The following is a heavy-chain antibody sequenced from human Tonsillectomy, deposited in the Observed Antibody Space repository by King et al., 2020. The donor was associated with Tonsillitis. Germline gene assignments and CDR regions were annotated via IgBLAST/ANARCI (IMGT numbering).Heavy chain of an antibody. CDR3: TSLYSGSYPGGDY. CDR1: GLTFSGSA. D-gene: IGHD1-26*01. J-gene: IGHJ4*02. V-gene: IGHV3-73*02. CDR2: IRSKANSYAT. Sequence: VQLVESGGGLVQPGGSLKLSCAASGLTFSGSAMHWVRQASGKGLEWVGRIRSKANSYATAYAASVKGRFTISRDDSKNTAYLQMNSLKTEDTAVYYCTSLYSGSYPGGDYWGQGTLVTVSS.